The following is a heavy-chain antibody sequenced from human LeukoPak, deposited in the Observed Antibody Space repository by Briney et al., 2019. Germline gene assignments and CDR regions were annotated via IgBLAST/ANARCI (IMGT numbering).Heavy chain of an antibody. V-gene: IGHV4-39*01. CDR1: GGSISSSSYY. CDR3: ARHFVDRIVAVPALGY. D-gene: IGHD3-22*01. J-gene: IGHJ4*02. CDR2: IYYSGST. Sequence: SETLSLTFTVSGGSISSSSYYWGWNRQPPGKGLEWIGSIYYSGSTYYNPSLKSRVTISVDTSKNQFSLKLSSVTAADTAVYYSARHFVDRIVAVPALGYWGQGTLVTVSS.